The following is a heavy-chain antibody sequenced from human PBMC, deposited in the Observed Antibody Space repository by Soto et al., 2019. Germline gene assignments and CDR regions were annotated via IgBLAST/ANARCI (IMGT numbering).Heavy chain of an antibody. CDR3: ARGGYYFDSSRYRGIDAFDI. J-gene: IGHJ3*02. Sequence: ASVKVSCKASGYTFTSYYMHWVRQAPGQGLEWMGIINPSGGSTTYAQKFQGRVTMTRDTSTYTVYMELSSLRSEDTAVYYCARGGYYFDSSRYRGIDAFDIGGKGTMDTVSS. CDR1: GYTFTSYY. CDR2: INPSGGST. V-gene: IGHV1-46*01. D-gene: IGHD3-22*01.